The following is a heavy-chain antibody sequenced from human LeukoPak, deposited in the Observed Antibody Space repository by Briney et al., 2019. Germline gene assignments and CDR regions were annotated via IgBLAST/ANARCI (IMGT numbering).Heavy chain of an antibody. D-gene: IGHD5-18*01. Sequence: SETLSLTCTVSDGSISSSSYYWGWIRQPPGKGLEWIGSIYYSGSTYYNPSLKSRVTISVDTSKNQFSLKLSSVTAADTAVYYCARQRGLGEYSPWGQGTLVTVSS. J-gene: IGHJ5*02. CDR1: DGSISSSSYY. CDR2: IYYSGST. V-gene: IGHV4-39*01. CDR3: ARQRGLGEYSP.